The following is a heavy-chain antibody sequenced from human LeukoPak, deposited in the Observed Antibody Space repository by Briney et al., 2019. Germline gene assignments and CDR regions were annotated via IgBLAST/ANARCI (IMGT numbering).Heavy chain of an antibody. CDR2: INYSGNT. CDR1: GGSVSSTSDH. J-gene: IGHJ5*02. D-gene: IGHD3-9*01. CDR3: ARYYDIDDWFDP. Sequence: SETLSLTCTVSGGSVSSTSDHWGWIRQHPGKGLEWIGYINYSGNTYYNPSLKSRVIMSVDTSKNQFSLKLSSVTAADTAVYYCARYYDIDDWFDPWGQGTLVTVSS. V-gene: IGHV4-31*03.